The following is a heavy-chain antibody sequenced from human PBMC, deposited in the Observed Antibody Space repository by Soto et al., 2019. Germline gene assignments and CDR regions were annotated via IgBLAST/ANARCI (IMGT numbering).Heavy chain of an antibody. CDR2: ISGSGGST. CDR3: AKLPSYSTAINWFDP. V-gene: IGHV3-23*01. D-gene: IGHD5-18*01. CDR1: GFTFSSYA. J-gene: IGHJ5*02. Sequence: GGSLRLSCAASGFTFSSYAMSWVRQAPGKGLEWVSAISGSGGSTYYADSVKGRFTISRDNSKNTLYLQMNSLRAEDTAVYYCAKLPSYSTAINWFDPWGQGTLVTVSS.